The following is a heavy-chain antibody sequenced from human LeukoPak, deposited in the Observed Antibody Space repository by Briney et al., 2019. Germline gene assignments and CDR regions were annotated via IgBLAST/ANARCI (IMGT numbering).Heavy chain of an antibody. CDR1: GGSFSGYF. V-gene: IGHV4-34*01. D-gene: IGHD1-26*01. CDR3: ARGQRGGSYDAFDI. Sequence: SETLSVTCAVYGGSFSGYFWSWIRQPPGKGLEWIGEINHSGSTNYNPSLKSRVIISVDTSKNQFSLKLRSVTAADTAVYSCARGQRGGSYDAFDIWGQGTMVTVSS. J-gene: IGHJ3*02. CDR2: INHSGST.